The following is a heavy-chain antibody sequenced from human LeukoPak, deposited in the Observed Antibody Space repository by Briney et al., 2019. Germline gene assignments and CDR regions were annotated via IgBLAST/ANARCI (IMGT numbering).Heavy chain of an antibody. V-gene: IGHV3-23*01. J-gene: IGHJ4*02. CDR3: AKEVYYYGSGSYYSANYIDY. D-gene: IGHD3-10*01. CDR2: ISGSGGYT. Sequence: PGGSLRLSCAASGFTFSTYAMSWVRQAPGKGLEWVSAISGSGGYTYYADSVKGRFTISRDNSKNTLYLEMNSLRAEDTAVYYCAKEVYYYGSGSYYSANYIDYWGQGTLSPSPQ. CDR1: GFTFSTYA.